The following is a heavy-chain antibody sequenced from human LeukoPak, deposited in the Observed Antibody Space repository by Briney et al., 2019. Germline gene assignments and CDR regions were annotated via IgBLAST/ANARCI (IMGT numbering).Heavy chain of an antibody. V-gene: IGHV4-30-4*01. CDR3: ARVVPPPKYYFDY. CDR1: GGSISSGDYY. J-gene: IGHJ4*02. CDR2: IYYSGST. Sequence: SETLSLTCTVSGGSISSGDYYWSWIRQPPGKGLEWIGYIYYSGSTYYNPSPKSRVTISVDTSKNQFSLKLSSVTAADTAVYYCARVVPPPKYYFDYWGQGTLVTVSS. D-gene: IGHD2-2*01.